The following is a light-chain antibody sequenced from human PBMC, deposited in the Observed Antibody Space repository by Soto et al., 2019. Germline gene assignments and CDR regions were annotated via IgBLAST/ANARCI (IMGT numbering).Light chain of an antibody. CDR1: QSVLYSSNNKNY. Sequence: DIVMTQSPDSLALSLGAMATINSKSSQSVLYSSNNKNYLAWYQQKPGQPPKLLIYWASTRESGVPDGFSGSGSGTDFTLTISSLQAEDVAVYYCQQYYSTPYTFGQGTKLEIK. CDR2: WAS. CDR3: QQYYSTPYT. V-gene: IGKV4-1*01. J-gene: IGKJ2*01.